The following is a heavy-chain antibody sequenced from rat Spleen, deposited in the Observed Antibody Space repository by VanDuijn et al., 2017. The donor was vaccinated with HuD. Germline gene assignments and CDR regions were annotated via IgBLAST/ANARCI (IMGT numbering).Heavy chain of an antibody. CDR1: GFTFSNYG. CDR2: ISPSGGST. J-gene: IGHJ2*01. D-gene: IGHD4-3*01. CDR3: ATDRGSD. Sequence: EVQLVESGGGLVQPGRSLKLSCAASGFTFSNYGMAWVRQAPKKGLEWVASISPSGGSTYYRDSVKGRFTISRDNAKSTLYLQMDSLRSEDTATYYCATDRGSDWGQGVMVTVSS. V-gene: IGHV5-19*01.